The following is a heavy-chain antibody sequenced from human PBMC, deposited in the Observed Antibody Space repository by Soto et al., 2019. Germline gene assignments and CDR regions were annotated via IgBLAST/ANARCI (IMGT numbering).Heavy chain of an antibody. J-gene: IGHJ4*02. CDR1: GFPFSSYA. CDR3: AKSLSASPTYFFDS. CDR2: ISGSGGIT. V-gene: IGHV3-23*01. Sequence: GGSLRLSCAASGFPFSSYAMTWVRQTPGKGLEWVSGISGSGGITYYADSVKGRFTISRDNSNNTLFLQMHSLRADDTAVYYCAKSLSASPTYFFDSWGQGTLVTVSS.